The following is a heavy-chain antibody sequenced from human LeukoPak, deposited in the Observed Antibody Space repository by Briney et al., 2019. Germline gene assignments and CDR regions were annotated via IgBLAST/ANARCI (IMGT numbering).Heavy chain of an antibody. J-gene: IGHJ4*02. CDR1: GGSISSSSYY. CDR3: ARRSGWFLGQKPFDY. CDR2: IYYSGST. Sequence: SETLSLTCTVSGGSISSSSYYWGWIRQPPGKGLEWIGSIYYSGSTYYNPSLKSRVTISVDTSKNQFSLKLSSVTAADTAVYYCARRSGWFLGQKPFDYWGQGTLVTVSS. D-gene: IGHD6-19*01. V-gene: IGHV4-39*01.